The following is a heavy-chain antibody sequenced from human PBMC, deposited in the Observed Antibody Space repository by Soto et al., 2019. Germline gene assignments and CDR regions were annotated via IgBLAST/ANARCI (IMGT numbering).Heavy chain of an antibody. CDR3: ARVGPSGGYCSGGSCYWFDP. CDR2: IIPIFGTA. V-gene: IGHV1-69*01. CDR1: GGTFSSYA. D-gene: IGHD2-15*01. J-gene: IGHJ5*02. Sequence: QVQLVQSGAEVKKPGSSVKVSCKASGGTFSSYAISWVRQAPGQGLEWMGGIIPIFGTANYAQKFQGRVTITVDESTSTAYMELSSLRSEDTAVYYCARVGPSGGYCSGGSCYWFDPWGQGTLVTVSS.